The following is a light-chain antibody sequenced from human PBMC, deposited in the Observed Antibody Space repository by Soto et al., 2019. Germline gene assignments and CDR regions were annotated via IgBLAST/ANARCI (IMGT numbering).Light chain of an antibody. J-gene: IGKJ4*01. CDR2: GAS. CDR1: QSVSNN. Sequence: EIVMTQSPATLSVSPGERATLSYRASQSVSNNLAWYQQKPGQAPRLLIFGASTRATGIPARFSGSGSGTEFTLTISSLQSEDFAVYYCQQYNTRSSLAFGGGTKVETK. CDR3: QQYNTRSSLA. V-gene: IGKV3-15*01.